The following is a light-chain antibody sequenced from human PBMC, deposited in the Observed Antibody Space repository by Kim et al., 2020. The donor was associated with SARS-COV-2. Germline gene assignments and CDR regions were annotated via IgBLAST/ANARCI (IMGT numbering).Light chain of an antibody. Sequence: QRVTISWTGSSSNIGADYDVPWYRQLPGTAPHLLLTGASYRPSGVPDRFSGSKSGTSASLAITGLQADDEADYYCQAYDSSLGGPVFGGGTQLTVL. CDR2: GAS. CDR1: SSNIGADYD. CDR3: QAYDSSLGGPV. J-gene: IGLJ3*02. V-gene: IGLV1-40*01.